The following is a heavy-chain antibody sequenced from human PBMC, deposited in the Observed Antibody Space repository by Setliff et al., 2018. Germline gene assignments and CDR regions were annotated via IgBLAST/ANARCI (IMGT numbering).Heavy chain of an antibody. CDR1: GFTFSNAW. CDR3: AKDSGYSGYGYFDY. D-gene: IGHD5-12*01. CDR2: IKSKTDGGTI. J-gene: IGHJ4*02. V-gene: IGHV3-15*01. Sequence: LRLSCAASGFTFSNAWMSWVRQAPGKGLEWVGRIKSKTDGGTIDYAAPVKGRLTISRDDSKNTLYLQVNSLRSEDTAVYCCAKDSGYSGYGYFDYWGQGTLVTVSS.